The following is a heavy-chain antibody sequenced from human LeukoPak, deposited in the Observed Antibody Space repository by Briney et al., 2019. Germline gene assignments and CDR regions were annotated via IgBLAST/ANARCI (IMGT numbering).Heavy chain of an antibody. V-gene: IGHV3-33*01. CDR3: ARDLGRFLEWLQV. CDR2: IWYDGSNK. D-gene: IGHD3-3*01. J-gene: IGHJ6*02. CDR1: GFTFSSYG. Sequence: GGSLRLPCAASGFTFSSYGMRWVRQAPGKGLEWVAVIWYDGSNKYYADSVKGRFTISRDNSKNTLYLQMNSLRAEDTAVYYCARDLGRFLEWLQVWGQGTTVTVSS.